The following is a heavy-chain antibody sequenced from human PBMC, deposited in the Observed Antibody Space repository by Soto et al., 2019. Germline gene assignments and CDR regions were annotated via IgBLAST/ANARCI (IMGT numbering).Heavy chain of an antibody. V-gene: IGHV5-51*01. CDR3: ASPPPYYYDSSGYLYFQH. D-gene: IGHD3-22*01. J-gene: IGHJ1*01. Sequence: GESLKISCKGSGYSFTSYWIGWVRQMPGKGLEWMGIIYPGDSDTRYSPSFQGQVTISADKSISTAYLQWSSLKASDTAMYYCASPPPYYYDSSGYLYFQHWGQGTLVTVSS. CDR2: IYPGDSDT. CDR1: GYSFTSYW.